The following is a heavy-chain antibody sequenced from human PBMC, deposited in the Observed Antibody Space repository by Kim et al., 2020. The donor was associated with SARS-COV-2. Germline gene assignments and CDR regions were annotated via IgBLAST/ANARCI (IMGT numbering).Heavy chain of an antibody. CDR2: ISYDGSNK. CDR1: GFTFSSYA. CDR3: ARETRAVVTIIGSVDD. V-gene: IGHV3-30*04. J-gene: IGHJ4*01. D-gene: IGHD3-3*01. Sequence: GGSLRLSCAASGFTFSSYAMHWVRQAPGKGLEWVAVISYDGSNKYYADSVKGRFTISRDNSKNTLYLQMNSLRAEDTAVYYCARETRAVVTIIGSVDDWG.